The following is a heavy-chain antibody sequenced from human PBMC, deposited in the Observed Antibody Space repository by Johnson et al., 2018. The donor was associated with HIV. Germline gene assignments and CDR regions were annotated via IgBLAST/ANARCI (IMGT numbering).Heavy chain of an antibody. CDR2: ISYDGSNK. CDR3: ARATFYYDPSGYLTRPRAFDI. Sequence: QVQLVESGGGVVQPGRSLRLSCAASGFTFSTYTLHWVRLAPGKGLEWVAVISYDGSNKYYADSVKGRFAISRDNSKNTLYLQMNSLRAEDTALYYCARATFYYDPSGYLTRPRAFDIWGQGTKVTVSS. J-gene: IGHJ3*02. CDR1: GFTFSTYT. V-gene: IGHV3-30*09. D-gene: IGHD3-22*01.